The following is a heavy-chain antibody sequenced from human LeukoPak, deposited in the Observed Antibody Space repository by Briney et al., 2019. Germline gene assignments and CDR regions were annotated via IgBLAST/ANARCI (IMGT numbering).Heavy chain of an antibody. Sequence: SETLSLTCTVSGGSISSYYWSWIRQPAGKELEWIGRVYTSGSTNYNPSLTSRVTMSVDTSKNQFSLKLSSVTAADTAVYYCARVPPFRGYGDYGIFDYWGQGTLVTVSS. CDR2: VYTSGST. D-gene: IGHD4-17*01. J-gene: IGHJ4*02. CDR1: GGSISSYY. V-gene: IGHV4-4*07. CDR3: ARVPPFRGYGDYGIFDY.